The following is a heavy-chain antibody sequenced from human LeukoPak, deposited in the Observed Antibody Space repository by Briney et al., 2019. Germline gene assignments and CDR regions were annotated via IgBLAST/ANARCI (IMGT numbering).Heavy chain of an antibody. D-gene: IGHD2-2*01. Sequence: PGGSLRLSCAASGITIRNYGMTWVRQAPGKGLEWVSLLYSGGSTYYADSVKGRFTISRDNAKNSLYLQMNSLRAEDTAVYYCAKAPSPPSTGGQGAFDIWGQGTMVTVSS. CDR1: GITIRNYG. J-gene: IGHJ3*02. CDR2: LYSGGST. CDR3: AKAPSPPSTGGQGAFDI. V-gene: IGHV3-NL1*01.